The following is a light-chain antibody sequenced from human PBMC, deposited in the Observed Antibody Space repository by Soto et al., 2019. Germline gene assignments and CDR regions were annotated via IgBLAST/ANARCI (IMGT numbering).Light chain of an antibody. V-gene: IGKV3-15*01. CDR1: QSVSSN. Sequence: EIVMTQSPATLSVSPGERASLSCMASQSVSSNLAWYQQKPCQAPRLLIYGASTRATGIPARFSGSGSGTEFTLTISSLQSEDFAVYYCQQYNNWPLTFGGGTKVEIK. J-gene: IGKJ4*01. CDR2: GAS. CDR3: QQYNNWPLT.